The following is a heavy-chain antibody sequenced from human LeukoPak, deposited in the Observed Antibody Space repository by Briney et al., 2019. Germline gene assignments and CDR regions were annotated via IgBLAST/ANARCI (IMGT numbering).Heavy chain of an antibody. D-gene: IGHD2-15*01. Sequence: GASVKVSCKPSGYTFTGYYIQWVRQAPRQGLEWMGWINPSSGGTNYAQKFQGRVTMTRDTSISTAYMELSRLRPDDTAVYYCARGVVAATFYYYMDVWGKGTTVTVSS. V-gene: IGHV1-2*02. CDR2: INPSSGGT. CDR1: GYTFTGYY. CDR3: ARGVVAATFYYYMDV. J-gene: IGHJ6*03.